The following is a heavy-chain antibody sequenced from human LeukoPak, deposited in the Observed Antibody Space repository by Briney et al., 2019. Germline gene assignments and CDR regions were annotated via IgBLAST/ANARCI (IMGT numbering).Heavy chain of an antibody. D-gene: IGHD6-19*01. CDR3: AKRLNHNFFEY. J-gene: IGHJ4*02. CDR1: GFTLSSSS. V-gene: IGHV3-23*03. CDR2: IYSDSSDT. Sequence: GGSLRLSCVASGFTLSSSSMAWVRQAPGGRPDWVSDIYSDSSDTYYADSVKGRFSISRDDSKNTLYLQMYSLRTEDTATYYCAKRLNHNFFEYWGRGTLVTVSS.